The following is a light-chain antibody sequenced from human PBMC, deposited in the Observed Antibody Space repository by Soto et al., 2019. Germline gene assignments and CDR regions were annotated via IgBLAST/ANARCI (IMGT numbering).Light chain of an antibody. CDR1: QSVSSN. Sequence: EIVMTQSPATLSVSPGERATLSCRASQSVSSNLAWYQHKPGQAPRLLISGASTRATGIPARFSGSGSGTEFTLTISSLQSEEFAVYYCQHYNNRPFTCGPGTKVDIK. CDR2: GAS. J-gene: IGKJ3*01. V-gene: IGKV3-15*01. CDR3: QHYNNRPFT.